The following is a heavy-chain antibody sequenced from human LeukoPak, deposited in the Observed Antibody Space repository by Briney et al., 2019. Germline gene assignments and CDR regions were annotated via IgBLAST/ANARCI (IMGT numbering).Heavy chain of an antibody. CDR1: GYTLTELP. CDR2: FDPEDGET. V-gene: IGHV1-24*01. J-gene: IGHJ4*02. D-gene: IGHD3-22*01. Sequence: GASVKVSCKVSGYTLTELPMHWVRQAPGKGLEWMGGFDPEDGETIYAQKFQGRVTMTEDTSTDTAYMELSSLRSEDTAVYYCATIDGHYDSSGYWGQGTLVIVSS. CDR3: ATIDGHYDSSGY.